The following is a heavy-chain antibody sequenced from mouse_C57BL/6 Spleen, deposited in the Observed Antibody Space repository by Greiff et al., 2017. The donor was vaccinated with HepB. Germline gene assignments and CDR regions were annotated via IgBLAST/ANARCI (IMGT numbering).Heavy chain of an antibody. J-gene: IGHJ2*01. CDR3: SRSGLRRGGFDY. CDR1: GYTFTSYW. V-gene: IGHV1-53*01. CDR2: INPSNGGT. Sequence: QVQLQQPGTELVKPGASVKLSCKASGYTFTSYWMNWVKQRPGQGVEWIGNINPSNGGTNYNEKFKSKAILTVDKSSSTAYMQLSSLTSEDSAVYYCSRSGLRRGGFDYWGQGTTLTVSS. D-gene: IGHD3-3*01.